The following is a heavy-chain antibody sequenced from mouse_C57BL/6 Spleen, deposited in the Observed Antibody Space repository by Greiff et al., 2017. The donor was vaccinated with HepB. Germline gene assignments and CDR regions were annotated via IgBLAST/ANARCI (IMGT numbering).Heavy chain of an antibody. Sequence: VQLQQSGAELVRPGASVTLSCKASGYTFTDYEMHWVKQTPVHGLEWIGAIDPETGGTAYNQKFKGKAILTADKSSSTAYMELRSLTSEDSAVSYCTRGTTVVGDYWGQGTTLTVSS. D-gene: IGHD1-1*01. J-gene: IGHJ2*01. V-gene: IGHV1-15*01. CDR2: IDPETGGT. CDR1: GYTFTDYE. CDR3: TRGTTVVGDY.